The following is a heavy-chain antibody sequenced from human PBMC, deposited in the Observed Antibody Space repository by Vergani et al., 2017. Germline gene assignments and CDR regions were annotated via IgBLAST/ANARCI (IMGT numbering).Heavy chain of an antibody. CDR2: LLFDGSNE. D-gene: IGHD2-15*01. J-gene: IGHJ4*02. CDR3: ARDLAYCHEGSCAL. CDR1: GFTFNRYG. Sequence: QVQLVQSGGGVVQPGGSLRLSCVASGFTFNRYGMQWVRQAPGKGLEWVAYLLFDGSNEYYADSVKGRFIVSRDNSNDALYLQMNSLSTDDTAVYYCARDLAYCHEGSCALWGQGSVVTVSS. V-gene: IGHV3-30*02.